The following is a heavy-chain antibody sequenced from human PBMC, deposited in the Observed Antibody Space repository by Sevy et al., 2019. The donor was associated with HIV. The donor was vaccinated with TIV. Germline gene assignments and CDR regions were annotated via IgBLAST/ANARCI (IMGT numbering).Heavy chain of an antibody. CDR3: ARVGAQISGNWSDNWLDP. D-gene: IGHD6-25*01. J-gene: IGHJ5*02. CDR2: IKQGGSP. Sequence: SETLSLTCAVYAGSFSGYYWTWIRQPPGKGLEWIGRIKQGGSPNYNPSLTSRVTLSIDTSKNQFSLNLASVTAADTAVYYCARVGAQISGNWSDNWLDPWGRGTPVTVSS. CDR1: AGSFSGYY. V-gene: IGHV4-34*01.